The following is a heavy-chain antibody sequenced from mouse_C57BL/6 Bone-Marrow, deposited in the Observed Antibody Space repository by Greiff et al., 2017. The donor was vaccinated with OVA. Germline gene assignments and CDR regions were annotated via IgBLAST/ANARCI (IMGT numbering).Heavy chain of an antibody. CDR2: INPNNGGT. D-gene: IGHD1-1*01. V-gene: IGHV1-26*01. Sequence: VQLQQSGPELVKPGASVKISCKASGYTFTDYYMNWVKQSHGKSLEWIGDINPNNGGTSYNQKFKGKATLTVDKSSSTAYMELRSLTSEDSAVYYCARGGGYYGSSPYYYAMDYWGQGTSVTVSS. J-gene: IGHJ4*01. CDR1: GYTFTDYY. CDR3: ARGGGYYGSSPYYYAMDY.